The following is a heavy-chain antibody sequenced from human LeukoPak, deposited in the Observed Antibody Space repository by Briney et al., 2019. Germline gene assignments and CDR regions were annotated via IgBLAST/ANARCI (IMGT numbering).Heavy chain of an antibody. CDR2: ISYDGSNK. Sequence: PGGSLSFSCAASGFTFSSYGMHWVRQAQGKGLEWVAVISYDGSNKYYADSVKGRFTISRDNSKNTLYLQMNSLRAEDTAVYYCAKGFVDYWGQGTLVTVSS. V-gene: IGHV3-30*18. J-gene: IGHJ4*02. CDR3: AKGFVDY. CDR1: GFTFSSYG. D-gene: IGHD2-15*01.